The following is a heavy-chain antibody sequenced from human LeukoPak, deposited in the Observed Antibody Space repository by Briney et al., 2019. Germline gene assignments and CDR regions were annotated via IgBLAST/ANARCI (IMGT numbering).Heavy chain of an antibody. CDR1: GGTFSSYA. Sequence: SEKVSCKASGGTFSSYAISWVRQAPGQGLEWMGGIIPIFGTANYAQKFQGRVTITADKSTSTAYMELSSLRSEDTAVYYCAREGQWLVKGWFDPWGQGTLVTVSS. J-gene: IGHJ5*02. V-gene: IGHV1-69*06. CDR2: IIPIFGTA. D-gene: IGHD6-19*01. CDR3: AREGQWLVKGWFDP.